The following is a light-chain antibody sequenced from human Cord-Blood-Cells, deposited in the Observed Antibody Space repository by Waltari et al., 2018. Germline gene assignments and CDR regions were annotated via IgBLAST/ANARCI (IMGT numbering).Light chain of an antibody. CDR3: QQYGSSPET. Sequence: EIVLPQSPGTLSLSPGERATLSCRASQSVSNSYLAGYQQKPGQAPRPLIYGGSSRATGIPDRFSGSGSGTDFTLTISRLEPEDVAVYYCQQYGSSPETFGQGTKVEIK. CDR1: QSVSNSY. CDR2: GGS. V-gene: IGKV3-20*01. J-gene: IGKJ1*01.